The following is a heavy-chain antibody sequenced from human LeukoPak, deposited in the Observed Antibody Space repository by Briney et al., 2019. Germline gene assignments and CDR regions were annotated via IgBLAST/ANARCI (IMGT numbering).Heavy chain of an antibody. D-gene: IGHD3-10*01. Sequence: SETLSLTCTVSGGSISSYYWGWIRQPPGKGLEWIGYIYFSGSTNYNPSLKSRVSISVDTSKNQFSLKLSSVTAADTAVYYCARHVSFRGPKGGDVWGKGTTVTISS. CDR3: ARHVSFRGPKGGDV. CDR1: GGSISSYY. CDR2: IYFSGST. J-gene: IGHJ6*04. V-gene: IGHV4-59*08.